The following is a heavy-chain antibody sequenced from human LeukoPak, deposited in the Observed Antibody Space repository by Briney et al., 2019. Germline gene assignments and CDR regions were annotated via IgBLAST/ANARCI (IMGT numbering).Heavy chain of an antibody. Sequence: SETLSLTCAVYGGSFSGYYWSWIRQPPGKGLEWIGEINHSGSTNYNPSLKSRVTISVDTSKNQFSLKLSSVTAADTAVYHCAGEQLVPSDAFDIWGQGTMVTVSS. J-gene: IGHJ3*02. D-gene: IGHD6-6*01. CDR2: INHSGST. CDR1: GGSFSGYY. CDR3: AGEQLVPSDAFDI. V-gene: IGHV4-34*01.